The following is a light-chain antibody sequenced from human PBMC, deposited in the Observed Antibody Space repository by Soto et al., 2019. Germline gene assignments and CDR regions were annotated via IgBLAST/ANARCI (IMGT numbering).Light chain of an antibody. CDR1: QSVSTN. J-gene: IGKJ1*01. CDR2: DAS. CDR3: HSYDKWPPGA. Sequence: EIVLTQSPGILSLSPGERATLSCRASQSVSTNLAWYQQRPGEAPRLLIFDASARAVDIPGRFSVSGSGTEFTLTISSLQPEDFSVYFCHSYDKWPPGAFGQGTKVDIK. V-gene: IGKV3D-15*01.